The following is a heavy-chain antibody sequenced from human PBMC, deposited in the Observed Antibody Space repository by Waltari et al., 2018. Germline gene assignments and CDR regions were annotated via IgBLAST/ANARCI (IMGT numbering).Heavy chain of an antibody. CDR1: GGSISSYY. CDR2: IYYSGST. CDR3: ASYSRNLWTTMDYYGMDV. Sequence: QVQLQESGPGLVKPSETLSLTCTVSGGSISSYYWSWIRQPPGRGLEWIGYIYYSGSTNYNPSLKSRVTISVDTSKNQFSLKLSSVTAADTAVYYCASYSRNLWTTMDYYGMDVWGQGTTVTVSS. V-gene: IGHV4-59*01. J-gene: IGHJ6*02. D-gene: IGHD3-10*01.